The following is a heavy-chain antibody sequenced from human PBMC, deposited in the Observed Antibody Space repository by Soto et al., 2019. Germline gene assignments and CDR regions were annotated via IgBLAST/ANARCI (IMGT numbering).Heavy chain of an antibody. V-gene: IGHV1-69*12. D-gene: IGHD4-4*01. CDR1: GGTFSSSA. Sequence: QVQLVQSGAEMKEPGSSVKVSCKTSGGTFSSSASSWLRQAPGQGLDWMGGIIPIFRTPDYAKKFQGRITIAADESTSTAYMELSSLGSEDTALYYCARDNDRLQLGGNSYYILDVWGQGTTITVSS. CDR2: IIPIFRTP. J-gene: IGHJ6*02. CDR3: ARDNDRLQLGGNSYYILDV.